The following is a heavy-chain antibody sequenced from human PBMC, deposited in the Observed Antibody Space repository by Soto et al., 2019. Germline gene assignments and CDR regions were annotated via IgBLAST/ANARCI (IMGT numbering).Heavy chain of an antibody. CDR2: IIPIQGKA. CDR3: AKSLLFVDHGYMDV. D-gene: IGHD2-21*01. V-gene: IGHV1-69*02. Sequence: QVQLVQSGAELKKPGSSVKVSCEASGGSFTSYSFTWVRQAPGQGLEWMGRIIPIQGKANYALKFQDRVTITADRSTRTVYMELTSLRPGDTAVYFCAKSLLFVDHGYMDVWGKGTTVTVSS. CDR1: GGSFTSYS. J-gene: IGHJ6*03.